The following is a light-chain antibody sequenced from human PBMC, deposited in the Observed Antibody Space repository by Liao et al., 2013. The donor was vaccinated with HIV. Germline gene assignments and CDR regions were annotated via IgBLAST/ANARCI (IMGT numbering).Light chain of an antibody. CDR3: QVWDRGSAHPTV. V-gene: IGLV3-21*04. J-gene: IGLJ1*01. CDR2: YDT. Sequence: YVLTQPPSVSVAPGQTAVITCVGNNIGSRGVHWYQQRPGQAPVLVIYYDTDRPSGIPDRFSGSNSGNTATLTISRVEAGDEADYYCQVWDRGSAHPTVFGPGTKVTVL. CDR1: NIGSRG.